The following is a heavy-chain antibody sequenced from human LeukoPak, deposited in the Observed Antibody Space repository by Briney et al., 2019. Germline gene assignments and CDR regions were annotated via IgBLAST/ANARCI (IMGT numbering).Heavy chain of an antibody. CDR1: GGSISSSNW. J-gene: IGHJ4*02. D-gene: IGHD3-10*01. CDR3: ARGDGSGSYSYPFDY. CDR2: IYHSGST. Sequence: SETLSLTCAVSGGSISSSNWWSWVRQPPGKGLEWIGEIYHSGSTNYNPSLKSRVTISVGTSKNQFSLKLSSVTAADTAVYYCARGDGSGSYSYPFDYWGQGTLVAVSS. V-gene: IGHV4-4*02.